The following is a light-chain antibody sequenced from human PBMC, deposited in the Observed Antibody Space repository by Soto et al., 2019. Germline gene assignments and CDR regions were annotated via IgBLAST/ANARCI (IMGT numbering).Light chain of an antibody. CDR2: GAS. Sequence: EIVLTQSPGTLSLSPGERATLSFRASHSVSNHYLAWYQQNPGQAPRLLIYGASTRATGIPDRFSGSGSGTDFTLTISRLEPEDFAVYYCQQYGSSGTFGQGTKVDI. CDR1: HSVSNHY. V-gene: IGKV3-20*01. CDR3: QQYGSSGT. J-gene: IGKJ1*01.